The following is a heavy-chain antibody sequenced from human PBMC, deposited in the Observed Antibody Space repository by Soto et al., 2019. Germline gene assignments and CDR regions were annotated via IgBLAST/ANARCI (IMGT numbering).Heavy chain of an antibody. V-gene: IGHV4-34*01. J-gene: IGHJ6*03. CDR3: ARGWGDRYYDFWSGYHYYYYYYMDV. Sequence: PSETLSLTCAVYGGSFSGYYWSWIRQPPGKGLEWIGEINHRRSTNYNPSLKSRFTISVDTSKNQFSLKLSFVTAAATAVYYCARGWGDRYYDFWSGYHYYYYYYMDVWGKGTTVTVSS. D-gene: IGHD3-3*01. CDR2: INHRRST. CDR1: GGSFSGYY.